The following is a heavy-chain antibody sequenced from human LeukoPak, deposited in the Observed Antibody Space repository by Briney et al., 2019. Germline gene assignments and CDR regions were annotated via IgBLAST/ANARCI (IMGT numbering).Heavy chain of an antibody. CDR1: GFTFSSYA. CDR2: ISSSSRTI. D-gene: IGHD4-17*01. Sequence: GGSLRLSCAASGFTFSSYAVHWVRQAPGKGLEWVSYISSSSRTIYYADSVKGRFTISRDNAKNSLYLQMNSLRDEDTAEYYCARDVYGDYGCDYWGQGTLVTVSS. CDR3: ARDVYGDYGCDY. V-gene: IGHV3-48*02. J-gene: IGHJ4*02.